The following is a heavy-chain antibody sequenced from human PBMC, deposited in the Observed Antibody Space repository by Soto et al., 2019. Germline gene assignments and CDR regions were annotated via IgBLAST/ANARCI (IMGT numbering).Heavy chain of an antibody. CDR1: GFSFNNHA. J-gene: IGHJ3*01. D-gene: IGHD2-2*01. Sequence: EVQLLESGGGLVQPGGSLRLSCAASGFSFNNHAMTWVRQAPGKGLEWVSGISGSGSTTHYADSVKGRFTISRDNSKDTLYLQMNSLRADDTDVYFCAKDRLMLNMVVVGAFDFWGLGTMVTVSS. V-gene: IGHV3-23*01. CDR3: AKDRLMLNMVVVGAFDF. CDR2: ISGSGSTT.